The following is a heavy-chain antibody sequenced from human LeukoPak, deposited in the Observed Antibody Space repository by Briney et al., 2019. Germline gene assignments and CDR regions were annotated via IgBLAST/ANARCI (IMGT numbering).Heavy chain of an antibody. CDR3: AKDYYDSSGYYYPEQIFDY. Sequence: GGSLRLSCAASGFTFSSYAMSWVRQAPGKGLEWVSAISGSGGSTYYADSVKGRFTISRDNSKNTLYLQMNSLRAEDTAVYYCAKDYYDSSGYYYPEQIFDYWGQGTLVTVSS. V-gene: IGHV3-23*01. CDR1: GFTFSSYA. CDR2: ISGSGGST. D-gene: IGHD3-22*01. J-gene: IGHJ4*02.